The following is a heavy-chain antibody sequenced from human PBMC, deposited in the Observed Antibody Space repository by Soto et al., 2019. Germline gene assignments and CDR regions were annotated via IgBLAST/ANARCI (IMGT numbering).Heavy chain of an antibody. Sequence: QVQLVQSGAEVKKPGASVKVSCKASGYTFTSYYMHWVRQAPGQGLAWMGIINPSGGSTSYAQKFQGRVTMTRDTSTSTVYMELSSLRSEDTAVYYCALANKTSAEYFQHWGQGTLVTVSS. CDR2: INPSGGST. CDR3: ALANKTSAEYFQH. V-gene: IGHV1-46*03. J-gene: IGHJ1*01. CDR1: GYTFTSYY.